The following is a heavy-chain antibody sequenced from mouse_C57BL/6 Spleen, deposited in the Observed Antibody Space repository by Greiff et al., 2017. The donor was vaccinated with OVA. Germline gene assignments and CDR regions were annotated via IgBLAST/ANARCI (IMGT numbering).Heavy chain of an antibody. V-gene: IGHV1-42*01. J-gene: IGHJ4*01. Sequence: DVQLQQSGPELVKPGASVKISCKASGYSFTGYYMNWVKQSPEKSLEWIGEINPSTGGTTYNQKFKAKATLTVDKSSSTAYMQLKSLTSEDSAVYYCARRDDYDAMDYWGQGTSVTVSS. CDR3: ARRDDYDAMDY. CDR2: INPSTGGT. CDR1: GYSFTGYY.